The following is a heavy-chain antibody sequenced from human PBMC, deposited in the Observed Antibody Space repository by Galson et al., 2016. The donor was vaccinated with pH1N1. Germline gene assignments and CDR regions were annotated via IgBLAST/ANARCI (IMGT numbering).Heavy chain of an antibody. Sequence: SVKVSCKASGYTFTDYDINWVRQGTGQGLEWMGWINPNNDNTGYAQKFQGRVTMTRNTSISTAYMELSSLRSEDTAVYYCARGGYCSGGSCYDVFDYWGQGTLVTVS. D-gene: IGHD2-15*01. CDR3: ARGGYCSGGSCYDVFDY. CDR1: GYTFTDYD. CDR2: INPNNDNT. J-gene: IGHJ4*02. V-gene: IGHV1-8*01.